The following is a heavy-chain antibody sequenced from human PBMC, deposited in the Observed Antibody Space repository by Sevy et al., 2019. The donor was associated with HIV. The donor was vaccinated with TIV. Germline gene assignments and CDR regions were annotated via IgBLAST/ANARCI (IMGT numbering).Heavy chain of an antibody. Sequence: GGSLKLSCAASGFTFSDYYMSWIRQAPGKGLEWISYISGSDGTIYYADSVKGRFTISRDNTKNSLYLQMNSLSAEDSAVYYCARDHVKDGDLGDYYYFAMDVWGQWTTVTVSS. CDR2: ISGSDGTI. J-gene: IGHJ6*02. D-gene: IGHD3-16*01. CDR1: GFTFSDYY. V-gene: IGHV3-11*01. CDR3: ARDHVKDGDLGDYYYFAMDV.